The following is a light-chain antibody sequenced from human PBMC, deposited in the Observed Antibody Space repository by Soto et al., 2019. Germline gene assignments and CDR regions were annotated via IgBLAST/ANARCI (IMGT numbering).Light chain of an antibody. V-gene: IGKV1-5*03. Sequence: DIQMTQSPSTLSASVGDRVTITCRASQSITNWLAWYQQKPGKAPKFLIYKASNLESGAPSRFSGSGSGTEFTLTISSLQPDDFATYYCQQYNSYPVTFGGGTKVDIK. CDR1: QSITNW. CDR3: QQYNSYPVT. CDR2: KAS. J-gene: IGKJ4*01.